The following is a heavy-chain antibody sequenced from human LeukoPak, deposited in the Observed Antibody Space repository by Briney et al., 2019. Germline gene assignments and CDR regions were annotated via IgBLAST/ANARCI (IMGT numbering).Heavy chain of an antibody. CDR3: AYILSGPREYNWFDP. CDR1: GFSLSTSGVG. V-gene: IGHV2-5*02. D-gene: IGHD2-8*02. CDR2: IYWDDDK. J-gene: IGHJ5*02. Sequence: SCPTLVNPAQTLTLTCTFSGFSLSTSGVGVGWIRQPPGKALEWLALIYWDDDKRYSPSLKSRLTITKDTSKNQVVLTMTNMDPVDTATYYCAYILSGPREYNWFDPWGQGTLVTVSS.